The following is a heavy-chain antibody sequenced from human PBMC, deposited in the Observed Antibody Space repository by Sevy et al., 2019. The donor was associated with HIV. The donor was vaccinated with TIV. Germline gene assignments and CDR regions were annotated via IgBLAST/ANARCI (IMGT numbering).Heavy chain of an antibody. D-gene: IGHD1-26*01. V-gene: IGHV4-59*08. CDR2: IYYNGHI. CDR1: GGSITSLY. Sequence: SETLSLTCTVSGGSITSLYWNWIRQPPGKGLEWIANIYYNGHINYNPSLKSRFTLSLDTSKNQFSLRLSSVTAADTAMYYCAGENAWGRGFSWGQGTLVTTSS. CDR3: AGENAWGRGFS. J-gene: IGHJ5*02.